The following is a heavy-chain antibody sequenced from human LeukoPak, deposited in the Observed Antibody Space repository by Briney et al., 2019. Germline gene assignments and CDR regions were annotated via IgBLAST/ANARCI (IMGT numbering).Heavy chain of an antibody. CDR1: GDSISTYY. V-gene: IGHV4-4*07. Sequence: PSETLSLTCTVSGDSISTYYWSWIRQSAGKGLEWIGRIHTTGSTNYNPSLKSRVAISVDTSKNQFSLKLSSVTAADTAVYYCARHRQWLVYYFDYWGQGTLVTVSS. CDR3: ARHRQWLVYYFDY. J-gene: IGHJ4*02. D-gene: IGHD6-19*01. CDR2: IHTTGST.